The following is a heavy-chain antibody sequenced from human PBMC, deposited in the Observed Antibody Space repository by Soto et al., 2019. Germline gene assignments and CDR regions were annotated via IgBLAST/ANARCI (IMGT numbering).Heavy chain of an antibody. D-gene: IGHD3-3*01. J-gene: IGHJ6*02. V-gene: IGHV3-23*01. Sequence: GGSLRLSCAASGFTFSSYAMSWVRQAPGKGLEWVSAISGSGGSTYYADSVKGRFTISRDNSKNTLYLQMNSLRAEDTAVYYCGYDFWSGYYSVGQTSGMDVWGQGTTVTVSS. CDR1: GFTFSSYA. CDR3: GYDFWSGYYSVGQTSGMDV. CDR2: ISGSGGST.